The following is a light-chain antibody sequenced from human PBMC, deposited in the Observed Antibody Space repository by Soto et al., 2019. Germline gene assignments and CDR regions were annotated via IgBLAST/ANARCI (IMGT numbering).Light chain of an antibody. Sequence: EIVLTQSPGTLSLSPGERATLSCRASQTVSNSYLAWCQQKPGQAPRLLIYGASSRATGIPDRFSGSGSGTDFTLTISRLEPEEFAVYYCQQYANSPLTFGGGTKVESK. CDR3: QQYANSPLT. CDR1: QTVSNSY. CDR2: GAS. V-gene: IGKV3-20*01. J-gene: IGKJ4*01.